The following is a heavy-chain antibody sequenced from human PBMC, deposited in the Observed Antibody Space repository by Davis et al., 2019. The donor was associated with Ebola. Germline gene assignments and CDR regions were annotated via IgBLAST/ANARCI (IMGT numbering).Heavy chain of an antibody. V-gene: IGHV3-53*01. J-gene: IGHJ1*01. D-gene: IGHD6-19*01. Sequence: PGGSLRLSCAASGFTVSSNYMSWVRQAPGKGLEWVSVIYSGGSTYYADSVKGRFTISRDNSKNTLYLQMNSLRAEDTAVYYCAREAYSSGWLQYFQHWGQGTLVTVSS. CDR1: GFTVSSNY. CDR3: AREAYSSGWLQYFQH. CDR2: IYSGGST.